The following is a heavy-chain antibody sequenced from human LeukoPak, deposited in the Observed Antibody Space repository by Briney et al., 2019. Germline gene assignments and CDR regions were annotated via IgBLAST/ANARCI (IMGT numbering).Heavy chain of an antibody. CDR3: ARRGVGATLPFDY. J-gene: IGHJ4*02. CDR2: INHSGST. V-gene: IGHV4-34*01. D-gene: IGHD1-26*01. Sequence: RASETLSLTCAVYGGSFSGYYWSWIRQPPGKGLEWIGEINHSGSTNYNPSLESRATISVDTSKNQFSLKLSSVTAADTAVYYCARRGVGATLPFDYWGQGTLVTVSS. CDR1: GGSFSGYY.